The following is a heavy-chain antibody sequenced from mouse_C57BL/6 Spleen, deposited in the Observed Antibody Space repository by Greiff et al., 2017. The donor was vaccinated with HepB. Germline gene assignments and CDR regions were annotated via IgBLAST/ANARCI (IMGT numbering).Heavy chain of an antibody. CDR3: ARRITRVGATDFDY. Sequence: VQLKESGAELARPWASVKLSCKASGYTFTSYGISWVKQRTGQGLEWIGEIYPRSGNTYYNEKFKGKATLTADKSSSTAYMELRSLTYEDSAVYFWARRITRVGATDFDYWGQGTTLTVSS. CDR1: GYTFTSYG. V-gene: IGHV1-81*01. CDR2: IYPRSGNT. D-gene: IGHD1-1*01. J-gene: IGHJ2*01.